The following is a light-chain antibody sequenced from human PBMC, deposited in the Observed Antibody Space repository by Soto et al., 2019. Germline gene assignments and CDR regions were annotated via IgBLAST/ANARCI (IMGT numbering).Light chain of an antibody. J-gene: IGKJ5*01. Sequence: EIVMTQSPGTVYVPTGERATLSFRASQSVRSNLAWYQHKPGQAPRLLIYDGSTRALGIPARFSGSESGTEFTLTISSLQSEDFAVYFCQQYDDWPITFGQGTRLEIK. CDR1: QSVRSN. V-gene: IGKV3-15*01. CDR2: DGS. CDR3: QQYDDWPIT.